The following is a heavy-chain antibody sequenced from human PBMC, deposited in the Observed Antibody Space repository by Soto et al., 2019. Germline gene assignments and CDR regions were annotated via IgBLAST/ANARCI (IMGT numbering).Heavy chain of an antibody. V-gene: IGHV5-51*01. D-gene: IGHD6-13*01. Sequence: GASLKISCKGSGYSFTSYWIGWVRQMPGKGLEWMGIIYPGDSDTRYSPSFQGQVPISADKSISTAYLQWSSLKASDTAMYYCASGSSSSWYDYYGMDVWGQGTTVTVSS. J-gene: IGHJ6*02. CDR2: IYPGDSDT. CDR3: ASGSSSSWYDYYGMDV. CDR1: GYSFTSYW.